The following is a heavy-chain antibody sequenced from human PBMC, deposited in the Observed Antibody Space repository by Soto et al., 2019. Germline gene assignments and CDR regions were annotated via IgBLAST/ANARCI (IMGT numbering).Heavy chain of an antibody. CDR1: GFTFSSYS. D-gene: IGHD2-15*01. Sequence: EVQLVESGGGLVKPGGSLRLSCADSGFTFSSYSMSWVRQAPGKGLEWVSSISTSSSYIYYADSVKGRFTISRDNAKNSLYLQMNSLRAEDTAVYYCARDPGRKDIVVVVAAKPGWFDPWGQGTLVTVSS. CDR2: ISTSSSYI. CDR3: ARDPGRKDIVVVVAAKPGWFDP. V-gene: IGHV3-21*01. J-gene: IGHJ5*02.